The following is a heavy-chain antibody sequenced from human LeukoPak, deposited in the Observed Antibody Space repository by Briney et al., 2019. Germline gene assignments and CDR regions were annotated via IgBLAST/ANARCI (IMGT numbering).Heavy chain of an antibody. CDR2: TYTSGST. Sequence: PSETLSLTCTVSGGSINSGSYYWSWIRQPAGKGLEWIGRTYTSGSTNYNPSLKSRATISVDTSKNQFSLKLTSVTAADTAVYFCARGEDFERYYLAYWGQGTLVTVSS. CDR1: GGSINSGSYY. J-gene: IGHJ4*02. D-gene: IGHD3-9*01. V-gene: IGHV4-61*02. CDR3: ARGEDFERYYLAY.